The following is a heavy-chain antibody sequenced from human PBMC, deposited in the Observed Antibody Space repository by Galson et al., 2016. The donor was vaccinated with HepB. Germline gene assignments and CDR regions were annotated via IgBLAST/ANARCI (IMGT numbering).Heavy chain of an antibody. J-gene: IGHJ4*02. D-gene: IGHD6-13*01. CDR3: AAAGGREGITPV. V-gene: IGHV4-4*02. Sequence: SETLSLTCSVFGDSISSDKCWSWVRQSPGKGLEWIGEICPGGYTNYNPSLKSQVTISVDKSKNQVSLRLRSVSAADPAMYYCAAAGGREGITPVWGQGTLVTVSS. CDR1: GDSISSDKC. CDR2: ICPGGYT.